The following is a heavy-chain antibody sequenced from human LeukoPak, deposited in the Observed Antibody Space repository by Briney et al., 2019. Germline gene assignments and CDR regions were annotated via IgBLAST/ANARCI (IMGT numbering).Heavy chain of an antibody. CDR1: GFTFSSYW. J-gene: IGHJ4*02. Sequence: GGSLRLSCAASGFTFSSYWMHLVRQAPGKGLVWVSRLYSDETTASYADSVKGRFTISRDNDKNTLYLQMNSLRAEDTAVYYCARNWNDGEDYGDYHSWGQGTLVTVSS. CDR3: ARNWNDGEDYGDYHS. D-gene: IGHD4-17*01. V-gene: IGHV3-74*01. CDR2: LYSDETTA.